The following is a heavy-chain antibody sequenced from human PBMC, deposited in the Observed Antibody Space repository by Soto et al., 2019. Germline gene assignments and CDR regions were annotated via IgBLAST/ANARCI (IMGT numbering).Heavy chain of an antibody. V-gene: IGHV3-64D*08. Sequence: GGSLRLSCSASGFTFSSYAMHWVRQAPGKGLEYVSAISSNGGSTYYADSVKGRFTISRDNSKNTLYLQMSSLRAEDTAVYYCVKDLAGYYDFWFVDPWGQGTLVTVSS. CDR2: ISSNGGST. CDR3: VKDLAGYYDFWFVDP. CDR1: GFTFSSYA. D-gene: IGHD3-3*01. J-gene: IGHJ5*02.